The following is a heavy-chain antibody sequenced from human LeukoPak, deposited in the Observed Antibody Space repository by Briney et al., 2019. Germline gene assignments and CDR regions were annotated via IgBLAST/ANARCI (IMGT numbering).Heavy chain of an antibody. CDR2: IYHSGST. CDR1: GYSLSSGYY. D-gene: IGHD2-15*01. Sequence: SETLSLTCAVSGYSLSSGYYWAWVGQAPAKGLDWIGSIYHSGSTYYNPTLKSRVTISVDTSKNQFSLKLSSVTAADTAVYYCARPRGSCSGGSCYYYYFDYWGQGTLATVSS. CDR3: ARPRGSCSGGSCYYYYFDY. V-gene: IGHV4-38-2*01. J-gene: IGHJ4*02.